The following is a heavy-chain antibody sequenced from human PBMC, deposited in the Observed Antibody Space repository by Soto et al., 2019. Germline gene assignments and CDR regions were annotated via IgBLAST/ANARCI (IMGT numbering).Heavy chain of an antibody. CDR3: ARECTSISCYAGHFDY. D-gene: IGHD2-2*01. J-gene: IGHJ4*02. V-gene: IGHV3-21*01. CDR2: ISSSSSYM. Sequence: EVQLVESGGGLVKPGGSLRLSCAASGFTFSNYGMNWVRQAPGKGLEWVSSISSSSSYMYYADSVKGRFTISRDNAKNSLYLQMNSLRAEDTAVYYCARECTSISCYAGHFDYWGQGTLVTVSS. CDR1: GFTFSNYG.